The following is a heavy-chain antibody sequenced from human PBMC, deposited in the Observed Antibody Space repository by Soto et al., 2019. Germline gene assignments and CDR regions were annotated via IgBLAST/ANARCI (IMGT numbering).Heavy chain of an antibody. CDR1: GGSIGTYY. D-gene: IGHD3-16*02. J-gene: IGHJ4*02. Sequence: QVQLRESGPGLVKPSETLSLTCSVSGGSIGTYYWSWIRQPAGKGLEWIGRIHSSGSTNYNPSLRSRVTMSLDTAKNQFSLKRNSVTAADTAVYYCARAKDVSPSEWGQGTLVTVSS. CDR2: IHSSGST. V-gene: IGHV4-4*07. CDR3: ARAKDVSPSE.